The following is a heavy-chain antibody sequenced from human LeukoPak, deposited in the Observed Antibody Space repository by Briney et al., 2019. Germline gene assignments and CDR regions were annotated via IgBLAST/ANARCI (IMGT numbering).Heavy chain of an antibody. V-gene: IGHV3-30*02. Sequence: GGSLRLSCAASGFIFSTYGMHWVRQAPGKGLEWVAFIRYDGSNKYYAGSVKGRFTISRDNSKNTLYLQMNSLRAEDTAVYYCEKDRSDYGDYWGKGTLVTVSS. CDR2: IRYDGSNK. D-gene: IGHD1-26*01. J-gene: IGHJ4*02. CDR3: EKDRSDYGDY. CDR1: GFIFSTYG.